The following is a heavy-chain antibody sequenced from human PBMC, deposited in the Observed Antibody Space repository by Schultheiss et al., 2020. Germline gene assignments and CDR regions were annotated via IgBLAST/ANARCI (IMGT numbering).Heavy chain of an antibody. D-gene: IGHD2-2*01. CDR1: GFTFGTYW. Sequence: GGSLRLSCAASGFTFGTYWMNWVRQAPGKGLEWVSTISGSSGSTSYADSVKGRFTISRDNAKNSLYLQVNSLRAEDMTVYYCVRGGVVVPAASAIGFDPWGQGTLVTVSS. J-gene: IGHJ5*02. V-gene: IGHV3-23*01. CDR3: VRGGVVVPAASAIGFDP. CDR2: ISGSSGST.